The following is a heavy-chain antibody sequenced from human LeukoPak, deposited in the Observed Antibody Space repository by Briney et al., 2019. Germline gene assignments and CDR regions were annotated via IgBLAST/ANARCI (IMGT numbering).Heavy chain of an antibody. CDR2: ISSSSSTK. Sequence: GGSLRLSCAASGFTFSSYSMNWVRQAPGKGLEWVSYISSSSSTKYYADSVKGRFTISRDNAKSSLYLQMNSLRAEDTAVYYCARGYSYGHRDYYYYMDVWGKGTTVTVSS. CDR3: ARGYSYGHRDYYYYMDV. J-gene: IGHJ6*03. V-gene: IGHV3-48*01. CDR1: GFTFSSYS. D-gene: IGHD5-18*01.